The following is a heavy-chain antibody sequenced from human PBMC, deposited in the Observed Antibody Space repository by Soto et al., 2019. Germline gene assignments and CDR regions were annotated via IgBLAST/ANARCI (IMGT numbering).Heavy chain of an antibody. Sequence: EVQLLESGGGLVQPGGSLRLSCAASGFTFSSYAITWVGQAPGKGLEGVSAIIGRGGSTYYADSVKGRFTISRDNSKNTLYLQMNSLRAEDTAVYYCANTWIQLWLFDYWGQGTLVTVSS. CDR2: IIGRGGST. J-gene: IGHJ4*02. CDR3: ANTWIQLWLFDY. V-gene: IGHV3-23*01. CDR1: GFTFSSYA. D-gene: IGHD5-18*01.